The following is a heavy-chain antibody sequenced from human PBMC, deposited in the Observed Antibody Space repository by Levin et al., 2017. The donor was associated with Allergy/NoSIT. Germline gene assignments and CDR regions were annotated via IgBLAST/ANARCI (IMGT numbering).Heavy chain of an antibody. CDR1: GGSLSGHS. J-gene: IGHJ6*02. CDR2: INHSGST. V-gene: IGHV4-34*01. Sequence: SETLSLTCGIYGGSLSGHSWSWIRQPPGKGLEWIGEINHSGSTNYNPSLKSRVTISADASERQLSLKLSSVTAADTAVYYCARGAAAVGMLTYDYGLDVWDQGTTVTVSS. D-gene: IGHD6-13*01. CDR3: ARGAAAVGMLTYDYGLDV.